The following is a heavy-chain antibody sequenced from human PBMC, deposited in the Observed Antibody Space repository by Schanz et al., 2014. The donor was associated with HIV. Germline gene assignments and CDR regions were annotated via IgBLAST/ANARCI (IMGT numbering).Heavy chain of an antibody. D-gene: IGHD6-19*01. V-gene: IGHV3-23*01. CDR1: GFNFNNYA. Sequence: EVQLLESGGGLEQPGGSLRLSCAASGFNFNNYAMTWVRQAPGKGLEWVPSISESGGRTYYADSVNGRFAISRDKSKNTLYLQMNSLRVEDTAVYYCAKMARSVAANTNFDYWGQGTLVTVSS. J-gene: IGHJ4*02. CDR3: AKMARSVAANTNFDY. CDR2: ISESGGRT.